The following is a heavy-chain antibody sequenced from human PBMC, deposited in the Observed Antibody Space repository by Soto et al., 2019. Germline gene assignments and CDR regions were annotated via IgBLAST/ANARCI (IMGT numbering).Heavy chain of an antibody. Sequence: SETLSLTCTVSGDSIISSDFYWGWVRQPPGKGLEWIGSIFYLGSSYFNPSLKSRVTMSVDTSKNQFSLRLRSVTAADTALYFCARHSLALRKNNWFDPWGQGIMVTVSS. CDR2: IFYLGSS. CDR1: GDSIISSDFY. J-gene: IGHJ5*02. V-gene: IGHV4-39*01. D-gene: IGHD3-3*02. CDR3: ARHSLALRKNNWFDP.